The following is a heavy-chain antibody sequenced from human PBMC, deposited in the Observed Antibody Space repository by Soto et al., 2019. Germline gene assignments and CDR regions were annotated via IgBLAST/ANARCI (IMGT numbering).Heavy chain of an antibody. D-gene: IGHD6-19*01. V-gene: IGHV3-30*18. CDR1: GFTFSSYG. Sequence: QVQLVESGGGVVQPGRSLRLSCAASGFTFSSYGMHWVRQAPGKGLEWGAVISYDGSNKYYADSVKGRFTISRDNSKNTLYLQMNSLRAEDTAVYYCAKNHNGSGCGYWGQGTLVTVSS. J-gene: IGHJ4*02. CDR3: AKNHNGSGCGY. CDR2: ISYDGSNK.